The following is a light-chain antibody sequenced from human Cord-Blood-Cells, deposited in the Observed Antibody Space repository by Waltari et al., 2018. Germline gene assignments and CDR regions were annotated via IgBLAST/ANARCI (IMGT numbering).Light chain of an antibody. J-gene: IGKJ4*01. Sequence: EIVLTQSPATLSLSPGERATLSCTARQSVSSYLAWYQQKPGQAPRLLIYDAANRATGIPARFSGSGSGTDFTLTISSLEPEDFAVYYCQQRSNWLTFGGGTKVEIK. CDR3: QQRSNWLT. CDR1: QSVSSY. CDR2: DAA. V-gene: IGKV3-11*01.